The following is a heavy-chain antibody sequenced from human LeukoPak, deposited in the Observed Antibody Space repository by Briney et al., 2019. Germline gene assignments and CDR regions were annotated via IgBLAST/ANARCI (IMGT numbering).Heavy chain of an antibody. D-gene: IGHD3-10*01. Sequence: SVKVSCKASGGTFSSYAISWVRQAPGQGLEWMGRIIPILGIANYAQKFQGRVTITADKSTSTAYMELISLRSEDTAVYYCASQYGSGSYYNYYGMDVWGQGTTVTVSS. CDR2: IIPILGIA. CDR3: ASQYGSGSYYNYYGMDV. V-gene: IGHV1-69*04. CDR1: GGTFSSYA. J-gene: IGHJ6*02.